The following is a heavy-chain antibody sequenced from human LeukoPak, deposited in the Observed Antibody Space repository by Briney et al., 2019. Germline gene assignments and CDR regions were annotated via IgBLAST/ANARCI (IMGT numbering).Heavy chain of an antibody. CDR1: VFTFSSYA. V-gene: IGHV3-23*01. CDR3: AKGVFPEYSRGWEYFDY. CDR2: ISGRGGST. J-gene: IGHJ4*02. Sequence: PGGSLRLSCAASVFTFSSYAMSWVRQAPGKGLEWVSAISGRGGSTYYADSVKGRFTISRDNSKNTLYLQMNSLRAEDTAVYYCAKGVFPEYSRGWEYFDYWGQGTLVTVSS. D-gene: IGHD6-19*01.